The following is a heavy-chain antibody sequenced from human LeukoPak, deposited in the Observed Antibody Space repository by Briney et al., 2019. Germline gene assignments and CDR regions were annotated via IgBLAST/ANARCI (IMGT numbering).Heavy chain of an antibody. CDR3: ARAEVSYCSGGSCYSTYYFDY. V-gene: IGHV1-69*13. CDR1: GGTFSSYA. CDR2: IIPIFGTA. Sequence: ASVKVSCKASGGTFSSYAISWVRQAPGQGLEWMGGIIPIFGTANYAQKLQGRVTITADESTSTAYMELSSLRSEDTAVYYCARAEVSYCSGGSCYSTYYFDYWGQGTLVTVSS. J-gene: IGHJ4*02. D-gene: IGHD2-15*01.